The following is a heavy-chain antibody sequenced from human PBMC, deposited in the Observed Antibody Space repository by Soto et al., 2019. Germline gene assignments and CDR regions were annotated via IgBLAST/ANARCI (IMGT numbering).Heavy chain of an antibody. CDR2: IKQDGSEK. CDR1: GFTFSSYW. Sequence: GGSLRLSCAASGFTFSSYWMSWVRQAPGKGLEWVANIKQDGSEKYYVDSVKGRFTISRDNAKNSLYLQMNSLRAEDTAVYYCARDFSPPHGYCSGGSCPLYFDYWGQGTLVTVSS. CDR3: ARDFSPPHGYCSGGSCPLYFDY. V-gene: IGHV3-7*01. J-gene: IGHJ4*02. D-gene: IGHD2-15*01.